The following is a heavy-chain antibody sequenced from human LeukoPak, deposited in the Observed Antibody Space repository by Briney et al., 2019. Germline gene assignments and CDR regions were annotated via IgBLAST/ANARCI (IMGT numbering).Heavy chain of an antibody. CDR2: IESKTDGGTT. V-gene: IGHV3-15*04. D-gene: IGHD3-10*01. CDR1: GFTFSNAW. CDR3: TTDYGSGSYYTTGGPFDY. Sequence: TGGSLRLSCAASGFTFSNAWMSWVRQAPGKGLEWVGRIESKTDGGTTDYAAPVKGRFTISRDDSKNTLYLQMNSLKTEDTAVYYCTTDYGSGSYYTTGGPFDYWGQGTLVTVSS. J-gene: IGHJ4*02.